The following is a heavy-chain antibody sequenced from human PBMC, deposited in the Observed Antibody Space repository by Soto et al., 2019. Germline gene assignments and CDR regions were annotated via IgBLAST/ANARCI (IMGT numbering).Heavy chain of an antibody. CDR2: IWYDGSNK. CDR3: ARDRAGHLDY. J-gene: IGHJ4*02. D-gene: IGHD6-13*01. CDR1: GFTFSSYG. Sequence: QVQLVESGGGVVQPGRSLRLSCAASGFTFSSYGMHWVRQAPGKGLEWVAVIWYDGSNKYYTDSVKGRFTISRDNSKNTLYLQMNSLRAEDTAVYYWARDRAGHLDYWGQGTLVIVSS. V-gene: IGHV3-33*01.